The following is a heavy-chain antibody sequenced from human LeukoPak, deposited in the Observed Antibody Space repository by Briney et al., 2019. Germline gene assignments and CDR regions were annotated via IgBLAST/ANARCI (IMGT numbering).Heavy chain of an antibody. J-gene: IGHJ6*02. CDR3: ARDREQLDVYYYYGMDV. D-gene: IGHD6-13*01. CDR1: GFTFSDYY. Sequence: PGGSLRLSCAASGFTFSDYYMSWIRQAPGKGLEWVSYINSSGSTIYYADSVKGRFTISRDNAKNSLYLQMNSLRAEDTAVYYCARDREQLDVYYYYGMDVWGQGTTVTVSS. V-gene: IGHV3-11*01. CDR2: INSSGSTI.